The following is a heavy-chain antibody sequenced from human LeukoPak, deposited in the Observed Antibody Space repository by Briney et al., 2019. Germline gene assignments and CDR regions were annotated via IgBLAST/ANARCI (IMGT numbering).Heavy chain of an antibody. CDR3: ARHRATVTTTGAYYYYGMDV. J-gene: IGHJ6*02. Sequence: ESLKISCKGSGYSFTSYWIGWVRQMPGKGLEWMGIIYPGDSDTRYSPSFQGQVTISADKSISTAYLQWSSLKASDTAMYYCARHRATVTTTGAYYYYGMDVWGQGTTVTVSS. V-gene: IGHV5-51*01. D-gene: IGHD4-11*01. CDR1: GYSFTSYW. CDR2: IYPGDSDT.